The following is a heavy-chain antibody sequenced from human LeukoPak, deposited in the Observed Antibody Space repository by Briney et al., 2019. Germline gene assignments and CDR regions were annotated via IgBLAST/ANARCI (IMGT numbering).Heavy chain of an antibody. J-gene: IGHJ4*02. CDR2: ISWNSGSI. CDR3: ARGAGWLFDY. D-gene: IGHD6-19*01. CDR1: GFTFDDYA. Sequence: GGSLRLSCAASGFTFDDYAMHWVRQAPGKGLEWVSGISWNSGSIGYADSVKGRFTISRDNAKNSLYLQMNSLRAEDTAVYYCARGAGWLFDYWGQGTLVTVSS. V-gene: IGHV3-9*01.